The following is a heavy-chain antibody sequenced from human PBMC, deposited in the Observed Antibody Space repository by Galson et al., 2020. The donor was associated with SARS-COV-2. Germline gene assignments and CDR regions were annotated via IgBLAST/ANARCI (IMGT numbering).Heavy chain of an antibody. CDR2: IYSGGSS. Sequence: QLGESLKIPCAASGFTVSSNYMSWVRQAPGKGLEWVSVIYSGGSSYYADSVEGRFTISRDNSKNTLYLQMNSLRAEDSAVYYCARGGGLNFLYYYMDVWGKGTTVTISS. D-gene: IGHD1-20*01. CDR3: ARGGGLNFLYYYMDV. CDR1: GFTVSSNY. J-gene: IGHJ6*03. V-gene: IGHV3-66*02.